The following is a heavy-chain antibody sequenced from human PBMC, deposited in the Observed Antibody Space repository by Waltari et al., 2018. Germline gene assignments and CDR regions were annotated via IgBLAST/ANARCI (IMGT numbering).Heavy chain of an antibody. J-gene: IGHJ2*01. CDR3: AGIRRGFWFFDL. V-gene: IGHV3-48*04. CDR1: GMTFTTYS. CDR2: VSGDSGYI. D-gene: IGHD3-10*01. Sequence: EVQLVESGGGLVQTGGSLGLSCAASGMTFTTYSMNWVRQAPGKGLEWISYVSGDSGYIYYADSVRGRFTISRDNAQNSMYLQMNNLRADDTAVYYCAGIRRGFWFFDLWGRGTLVTVSS.